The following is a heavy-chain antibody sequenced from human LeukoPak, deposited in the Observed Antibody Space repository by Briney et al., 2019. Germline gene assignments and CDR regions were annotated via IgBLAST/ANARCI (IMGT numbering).Heavy chain of an antibody. J-gene: IGHJ5*02. Sequence: SVKVSCKASGGTFSSYAISWVRQAPGQGLEWMGRIIPILGIANYAQKFQGRVTITADKSTSTAYMELSSLRSEDTAVYYCASGGVQQLVYWFDPWGQGTLVTVSS. CDR3: ASGGVQQLVYWFDP. CDR1: GGTFSSYA. D-gene: IGHD6-13*01. V-gene: IGHV1-69*04. CDR2: IIPILGIA.